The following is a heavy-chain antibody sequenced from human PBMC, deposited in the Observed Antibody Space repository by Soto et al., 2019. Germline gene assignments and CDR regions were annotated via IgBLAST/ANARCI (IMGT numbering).Heavy chain of an antibody. J-gene: IGHJ4*02. Sequence: EVQLLESGGGLVQPGGSLRLSCAASGLPFSSHAMSWVRQAPGKGLEWVSSISISGGNTYYADSVRGRFTISRDNSKNTLYLHMNSLTAEDTAIYYCANERRRDDYWGQGTLVTVSS. CDR3: ANERRRDDY. CDR1: GLPFSSHA. CDR2: ISISGGNT. V-gene: IGHV3-23*01.